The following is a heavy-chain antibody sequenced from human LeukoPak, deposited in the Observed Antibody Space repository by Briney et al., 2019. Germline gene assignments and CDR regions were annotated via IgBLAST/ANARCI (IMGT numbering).Heavy chain of an antibody. CDR1: GYTFTGYY. V-gene: IGHV1-2*02. CDR3: AKSRGVVPAAMSYYYYYYMDV. Sequence: ASVKVSCKASGYTFTGYYMHWVRQAPGQGLEWMGWINPNSGGTNYAQKFKGRVTMTRDTSISTAYMELSRLRSDDTAVYYCAKSRGVVPAAMSYYYYYYMDVWGKGTTVTVSS. J-gene: IGHJ6*03. CDR2: INPNSGGT. D-gene: IGHD2-2*01.